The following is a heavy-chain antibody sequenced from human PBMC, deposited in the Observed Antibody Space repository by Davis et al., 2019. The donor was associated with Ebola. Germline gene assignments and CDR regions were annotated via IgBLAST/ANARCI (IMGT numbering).Heavy chain of an antibody. D-gene: IGHD3-22*01. J-gene: IGHJ3*02. Sequence: ASVKVSCKASGYRFTSYYMHWVRQAPGNVFEGMGIINPITGGTSYAQNFQVRVNMTRDTSTSTVYMELSSLRSEETAVYYCAREGGRYYDNRGYVFDIWGQGTMVKVSS. CDR2: INPITGGT. CDR3: AREGGRYYDNRGYVFDI. CDR1: GYRFTSYY. V-gene: IGHV1-46*01.